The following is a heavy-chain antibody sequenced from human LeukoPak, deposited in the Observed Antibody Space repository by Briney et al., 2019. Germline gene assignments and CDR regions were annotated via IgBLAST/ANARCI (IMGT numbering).Heavy chain of an antibody. V-gene: IGHV3-48*04. Sequence: GGSLRLSRAASGFTFSTYWMTWVRQAPGKGLEWVSYISSSGSTIYYADSVKGRFTISRDNAKNSLYLQMNSLRAEDTAVYYCAELGITMIGGVWGKGTTVTISS. CDR2: ISSSGSTI. CDR3: AELGITMIGGV. D-gene: IGHD3-10*02. CDR1: GFTFSTYW. J-gene: IGHJ6*04.